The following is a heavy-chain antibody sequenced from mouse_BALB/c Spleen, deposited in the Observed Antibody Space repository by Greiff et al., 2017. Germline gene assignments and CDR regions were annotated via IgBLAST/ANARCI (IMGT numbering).Heavy chain of an antibody. Sequence: VQLKQSGGGLVQPGGSLRLSCATSGFTFTDYYMSWVRQPPGKALEWLGFIRNKANGYTTEYSASVKGRFTISRDNSQSILYLQMNTLRAEDSATYYCAISLEGCYAMDYWGQGTSVTVSS. CDR1: GFTFTDYY. CDR2: IRNKANGYTT. V-gene: IGHV7-3*02. CDR3: AISLEGCYAMDY. J-gene: IGHJ4*01.